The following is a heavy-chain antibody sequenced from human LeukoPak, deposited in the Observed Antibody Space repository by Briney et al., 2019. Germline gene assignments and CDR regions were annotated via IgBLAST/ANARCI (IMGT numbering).Heavy chain of an antibody. CDR3: ARVRGDYYGSDNWFDP. Sequence: PSETLSLTCTVSGGSISSYCWSWIRQPPGKGLEWIGYIYYSGSTNYNPSLKSRVTISVDTSKNQFSLKLSSVTAADTAVYYCARVRGDYYGSDNWFDPWGQGTLVTVSS. J-gene: IGHJ5*02. V-gene: IGHV4-59*12. CDR2: IYYSGST. CDR1: GGSISSYC. D-gene: IGHD3-10*01.